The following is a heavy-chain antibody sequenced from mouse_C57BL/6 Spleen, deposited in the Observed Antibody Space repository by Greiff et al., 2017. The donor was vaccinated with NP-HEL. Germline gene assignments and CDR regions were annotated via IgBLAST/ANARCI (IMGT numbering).Heavy chain of an antibody. CDR2: ISDGGSYT. D-gene: IGHD4-1*02. Sequence: DVMLVESGGGLVKPGGSLKLSCAASGFTFSSYAMSWVRQTPEKRLEWVATISDGGSYTYYPDNVKGRFTSSRDKAKNNLYLQMSNLKSEDTAMYYCARSTGTLFAYWGQGTLVTVSA. CDR1: GFTFSSYA. J-gene: IGHJ3*01. CDR3: ARSTGTLFAY. V-gene: IGHV5-4*03.